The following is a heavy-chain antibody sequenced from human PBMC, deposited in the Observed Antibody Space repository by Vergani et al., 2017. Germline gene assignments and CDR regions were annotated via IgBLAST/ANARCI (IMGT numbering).Heavy chain of an antibody. CDR2: IYYSGST. D-gene: IGHD3-22*01. CDR3: AREDYYDSSGYY. Sequence: QLQLQESGPGLVKPSATLSLTCSVSGASIRSSNYYWGWIRQPPGKGLEWIASIYYSGSTNYNPSLKSRVTISVDTSKNQFSLKLSSVTAADTAVYYCAREDYYDSSGYYWGQGTLVTVSS. CDR1: GASIRSSNYY. V-gene: IGHV4-39*07. J-gene: IGHJ4*02.